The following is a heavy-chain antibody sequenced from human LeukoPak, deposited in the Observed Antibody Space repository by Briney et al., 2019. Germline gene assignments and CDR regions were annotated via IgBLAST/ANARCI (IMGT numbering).Heavy chain of an antibody. CDR1: GFTFSSYG. Sequence: GRSLRLSCAASGFTFSSYGMHRVRQAPGKGLEWVAVIWYDGSNKYYADSVKGRFTISRDNSKNTLYLQMNSLRAEDTAVYYCARDDWLQLLYFDYWGQGTLVTVST. V-gene: IGHV3-33*01. J-gene: IGHJ4*02. CDR2: IWYDGSNK. D-gene: IGHD5-24*01. CDR3: ARDDWLQLLYFDY.